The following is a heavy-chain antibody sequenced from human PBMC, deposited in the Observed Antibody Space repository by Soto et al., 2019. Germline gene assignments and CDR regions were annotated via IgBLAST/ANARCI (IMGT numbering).Heavy chain of an antibody. D-gene: IGHD6-6*01. V-gene: IGHV3-23*01. Sequence: EVQLLESGGGLVQPGGSLRLSCVASGFSFSGFAMSWVRQAPGKGLVWVSSITGTGVIIYYADSVRGRFTISRDNSKNTLYLQMSSLRAEDTARYYCAKDSIPYSSSYDLDHWGRGALVTVSS. J-gene: IGHJ4*02. CDR2: ITGTGVII. CDR3: AKDSIPYSSSYDLDH. CDR1: GFSFSGFA.